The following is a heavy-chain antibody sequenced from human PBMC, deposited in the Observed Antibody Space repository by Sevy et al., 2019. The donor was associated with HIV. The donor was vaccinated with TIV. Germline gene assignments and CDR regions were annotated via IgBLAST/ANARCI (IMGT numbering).Heavy chain of an antibody. Sequence: GGCLRLSCAASGFTFSNAWMSWVRQAPGKGLEWVGRIKSKTDGGTTDYAAPVKGRFTISRDDSKNTLYLQMNSLKTEDTAVYYCTTGRGGLLWFGELSQNYYYGMDVWGQGTTVTVSS. CDR3: TTGRGGLLWFGELSQNYYYGMDV. D-gene: IGHD3-10*01. CDR1: GFTFSNAW. J-gene: IGHJ6*02. CDR2: IKSKTDGGTT. V-gene: IGHV3-15*01.